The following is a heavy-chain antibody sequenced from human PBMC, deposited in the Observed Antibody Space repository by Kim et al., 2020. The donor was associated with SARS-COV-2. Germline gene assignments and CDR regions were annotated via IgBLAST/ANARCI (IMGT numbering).Heavy chain of an antibody. D-gene: IGHD3-9*01. CDR2: IYYSGST. Sequence: SETLSLTCTVSGGSISSSSYYWGWIRQPPGKGLEWIGSIYYSGSTYYNPSLKSRVTISVDTSKNQFSLKLSSVTAADTAVYYCARHKLSGRYFDWDLDYWGQGTLVTVSS. J-gene: IGHJ4*02. CDR3: ARHKLSGRYFDWDLDY. V-gene: IGHV4-39*01. CDR1: GGSISSSSYY.